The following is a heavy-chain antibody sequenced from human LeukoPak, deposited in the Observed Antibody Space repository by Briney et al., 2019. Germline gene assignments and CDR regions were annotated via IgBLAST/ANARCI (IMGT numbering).Heavy chain of an antibody. J-gene: IGHJ4*02. D-gene: IGHD3-22*01. CDR1: GFTFDDYG. Sequence: GGSLRLSCAASGFTFDDYGMSWVRQAPGKGLEWVSGINWNGGSTGYADSVKGRFTISRDNAKNSLYLQMNSLRAEDTALYYCARRHEPYYYDSSGYYFDYWGQGTLVTVSS. CDR3: ARRHEPYYYDSSGYYFDY. CDR2: INWNGGST. V-gene: IGHV3-20*04.